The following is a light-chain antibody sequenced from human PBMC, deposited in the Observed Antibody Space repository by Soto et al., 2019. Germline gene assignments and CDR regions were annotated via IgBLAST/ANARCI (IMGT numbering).Light chain of an antibody. CDR3: ETWDSNTHTV. J-gene: IGLJ7*01. V-gene: IGLV4-60*03. CDR2: IERSGSY. CDR1: SGHSTYT. Sequence: QSVLTQSSSASASLGSSVKLTCTLSSGHSTYTIAWHQQQPGKAPRYLMKIERSGSYNKGSGVPDRFSGSSPGADRYLTISNLQSEDEADYYCETWDSNTHTVFGGGTQLTVL.